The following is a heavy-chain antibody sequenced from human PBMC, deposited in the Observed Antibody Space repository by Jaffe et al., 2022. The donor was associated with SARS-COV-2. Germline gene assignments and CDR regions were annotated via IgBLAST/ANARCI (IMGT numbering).Heavy chain of an antibody. CDR3: ARDKTQPGLFDL. Sequence: QVQLLESGPGLVKPSQTLSLTCSVSGGSISSGAYYWNWIRQPAGKGLDWIGRLHTSGSTDYNPSLKSRITMSIDTSKNQFSLKLSSVTAADTAVYYCARDKTQPGLFDLWGQGTVVTVSS. J-gene: IGHJ4*02. CDR2: LHTSGST. CDR1: GGSISSGAYY. V-gene: IGHV4-61*02. D-gene: IGHD1-1*01.